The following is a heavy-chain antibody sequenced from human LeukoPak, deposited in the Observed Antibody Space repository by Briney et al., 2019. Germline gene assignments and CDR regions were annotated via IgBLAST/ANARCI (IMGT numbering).Heavy chain of an antibody. J-gene: IGHJ3*02. CDR1: GFTFSSYS. CDR3: ARGHLSRYDYVWGSYRLTNDAFDI. CDR2: ISSSSSTI. D-gene: IGHD3-16*02. Sequence: PGGSLRLSCAASGFTFSSYSMNWVRQAPGKGLEWVSYISSSSSTIYYADSVKGRFTISRDNAKNSLYLQMNSLRAEDTAVYYCARGHLSRYDYVWGSYRLTNDAFDIWGQGTMVTVSS. V-gene: IGHV3-48*01.